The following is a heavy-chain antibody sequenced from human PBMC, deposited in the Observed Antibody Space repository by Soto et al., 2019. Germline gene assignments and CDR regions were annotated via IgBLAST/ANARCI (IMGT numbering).Heavy chain of an antibody. J-gene: IGHJ4*02. CDR2: ISTSGSTT. D-gene: IGHD3-10*01. Sequence: GGSLRLSCTASRFTFSDYYMNWIRQAPGKGLEWLSYISTSGSTTFYADSVKGRFTISRDNANKTLYLQMDSLRVDDTAVYYCARDGGRVSFDSWGQGTLVTVSS. CDR3: ARDGGRVSFDS. CDR1: RFTFSDYY. V-gene: IGHV3-11*01.